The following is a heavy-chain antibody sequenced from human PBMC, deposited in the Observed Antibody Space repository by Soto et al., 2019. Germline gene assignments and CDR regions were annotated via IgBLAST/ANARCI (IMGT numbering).Heavy chain of an antibody. CDR1: GGSFSGYY. Sequence: PSETLSLTCAVYGGSFSGYYWSWIRQPPGKGLEWIGEINHSGSTNYNPSLKSRVTISVDTSKNQFSLKLSSVTAADTAVYYCATRGVVAATPIISDYWGQGTLVTVSS. D-gene: IGHD2-15*01. CDR3: ATRGVVAATPIISDY. J-gene: IGHJ4*02. V-gene: IGHV4-34*01. CDR2: INHSGST.